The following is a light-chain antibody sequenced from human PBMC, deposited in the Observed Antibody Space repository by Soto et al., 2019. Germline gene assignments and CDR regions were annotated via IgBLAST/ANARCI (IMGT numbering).Light chain of an antibody. CDR1: QDISNY. CDR3: QQYDNLPPLT. Sequence: DIQMTQSPSSLSASVGDRVTITCQASQDISNYLNWYQQKPGKAPKLLIYDASNLGTVVPSRYRGSGSGTDFTFTISSLPPEDIATYYCQQYDNLPPLTFGGGTKVEIK. CDR2: DAS. J-gene: IGKJ4*01. V-gene: IGKV1-33*01.